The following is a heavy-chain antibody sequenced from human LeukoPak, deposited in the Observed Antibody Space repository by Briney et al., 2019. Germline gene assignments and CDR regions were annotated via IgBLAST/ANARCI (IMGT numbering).Heavy chain of an antibody. D-gene: IGHD2-2*01. J-gene: IGHJ3*02. CDR1: GGSISSYD. Sequence: NPSESLSLTCTVTGGSISSYDWSWIRQLAGKGLEWIGRIYTSGSTNYNPSLKSRVTMSVDTSKNQFSLKLSSVTAADTAVYYCARDRDCSSTSCYHDAFDIWGQGTMVTVSS. CDR2: IYTSGST. CDR3: ARDRDCSSTSCYHDAFDI. V-gene: IGHV4-4*07.